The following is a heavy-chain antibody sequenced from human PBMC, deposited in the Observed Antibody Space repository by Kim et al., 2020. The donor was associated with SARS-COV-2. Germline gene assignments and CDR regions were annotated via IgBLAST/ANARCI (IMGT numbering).Heavy chain of an antibody. D-gene: IGHD6-13*01. CDR3: AKDKGGAAAAPRYFDY. J-gene: IGHJ4*02. V-gene: IGHV3-30*02. Sequence: SVKGRFTISRDNSKNTLYLQMNSLRAEDTAVYYCAKDKGGAAAAPRYFDYWGQGTLVTVSS.